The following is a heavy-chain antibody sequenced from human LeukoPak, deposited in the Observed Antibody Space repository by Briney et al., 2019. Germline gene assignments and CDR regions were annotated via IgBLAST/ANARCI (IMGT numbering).Heavy chain of an antibody. CDR1: GFTLSTNA. Sequence: GGSLRLSCLTSGFTLSTNAMSWVRQAPGKGLEWISGISGSGASTYYADSVKGRFTISRDDSRNILYLQMNSLRGDDTAVYYCAKDVGKWESLHFFDYWGQGTLVTVSS. V-gene: IGHV3-23*01. J-gene: IGHJ4*02. D-gene: IGHD1-26*01. CDR2: ISGSGAST. CDR3: AKDVGKWESLHFFDY.